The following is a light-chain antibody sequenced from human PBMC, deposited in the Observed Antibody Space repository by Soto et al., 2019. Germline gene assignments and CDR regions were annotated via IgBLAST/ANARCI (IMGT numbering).Light chain of an antibody. CDR3: AAWDDSLNGGV. Sequence: QAVVTQPPSASGTPGQRVTISCSGSSSNIGSNTVNWYQQLPGTAPKLLIYSNNQRPSGVPDRFSGSKSGTSASLAISGLQYEDEADYYCAAWDDSLNGGVFGGGTKLTVL. V-gene: IGLV1-44*01. J-gene: IGLJ3*02. CDR1: SSNIGSNT. CDR2: SNN.